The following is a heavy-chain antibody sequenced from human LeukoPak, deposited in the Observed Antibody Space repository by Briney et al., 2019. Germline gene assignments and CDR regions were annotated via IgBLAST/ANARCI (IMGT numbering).Heavy chain of an antibody. D-gene: IGHD2-15*01. CDR2: ISGSGGST. V-gene: IGHV3-23*01. CDR3: AKDPSVCSGGSCYFDY. J-gene: IGHJ4*02. Sequence: GGSLRLSCAASGFTFSSYAMSWVRQAPGKGLEWVSAISGSGGSTYYADSVKGRFTISRDNSKNTLYPQMNSLRAEDTAVYYCAKDPSVCSGGSCYFDYWGQGTLVTVSS. CDR1: GFTFSSYA.